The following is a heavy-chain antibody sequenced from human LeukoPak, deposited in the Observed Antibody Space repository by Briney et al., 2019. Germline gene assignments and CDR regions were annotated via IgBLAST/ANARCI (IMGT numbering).Heavy chain of an antibody. CDR3: AKDRYGDYGGYFDY. CDR1: GYTFTSYD. V-gene: IGHV1-8*01. CDR2: MNPNSGNT. Sequence: ASVKVSCKASGYTFTSYDINWVRQATGQGLEWMGWMNPNSGNTGYAQKFQGRVTMTRSTSISTAYMELSSLRSEDTAVYYCAKDRYGDYGGYFDYWGQGTLVTVSS. D-gene: IGHD4-17*01. J-gene: IGHJ4*02.